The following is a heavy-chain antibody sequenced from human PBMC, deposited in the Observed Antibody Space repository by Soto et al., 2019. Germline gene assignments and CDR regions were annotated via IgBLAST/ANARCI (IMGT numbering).Heavy chain of an antibody. V-gene: IGHV4-59*01. CDR1: GGSISSYY. Sequence: TSETLSLTCTVSGGSISSYYWSWIRQPPGKGLEWTGYIYYSGSTNYNPSLKSRVTISVDTSKNQFSLKLSSVTAADTAVYYCARAPSWLLLPHPPDYYYYYGMDVWGQGTTVTVPS. CDR3: ARAPSWLLLPHPPDYYYYYGMDV. D-gene: IGHD3-22*01. J-gene: IGHJ6*02. CDR2: IYYSGST.